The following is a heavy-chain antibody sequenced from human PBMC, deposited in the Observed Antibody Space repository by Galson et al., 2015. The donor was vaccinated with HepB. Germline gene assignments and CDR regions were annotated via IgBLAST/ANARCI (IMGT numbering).Heavy chain of an antibody. CDR2: ISASDGNT. Sequence: SVKVSCKASGDTFSSYGITWVRQAPGQGLEYMGWISASDGNTNYAQKFQGRVTMTTDSSTSTVYMELRSLRSDDTALYFCARTGSGYHMDVWGKGTTVTVSS. V-gene: IGHV1-18*04. CDR3: ARTGSGYHMDV. D-gene: IGHD3-10*01. CDR1: GDTFSSYG. J-gene: IGHJ6*03.